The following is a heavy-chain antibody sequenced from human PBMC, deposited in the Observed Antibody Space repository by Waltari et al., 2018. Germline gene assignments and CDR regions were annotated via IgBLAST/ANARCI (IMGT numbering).Heavy chain of an antibody. J-gene: IGHJ6*03. CDR1: GGTFSSYA. CDR2: IIPIFGTA. Sequence: QVQLVQSGAEVKKPGSSVKVSCKASGGTFSSYAISWVRQAPGQGLEWMGGIIPIFGTANYAQKFQGRVTITTDESTSTADRELSSLRSEDTAVYYCAARDYDFWSGYYPGYYYYYMDVWGKGTTVTVSS. D-gene: IGHD3-3*01. V-gene: IGHV1-69*05. CDR3: AARDYDFWSGYYPGYYYYYMDV.